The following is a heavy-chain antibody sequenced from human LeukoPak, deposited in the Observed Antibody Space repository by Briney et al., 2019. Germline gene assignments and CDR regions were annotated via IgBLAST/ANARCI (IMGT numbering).Heavy chain of an antibody. CDR2: ISGSGGST. J-gene: IGHJ5*02. CDR3: AKDQTTVTTLDWFDP. V-gene: IGHV3-23*01. D-gene: IGHD4-17*01. CDR1: GFTFSDYY. Sequence: GGSLRLSCAASGFTFSDYYMSWIRQAPGKGLEWVSAISGSGGSTYYADSVKGRFTISRDNSKNTLYLQMNSLRAEDTAVYYCAKDQTTVTTLDWFDPWGQGTLVTVSS.